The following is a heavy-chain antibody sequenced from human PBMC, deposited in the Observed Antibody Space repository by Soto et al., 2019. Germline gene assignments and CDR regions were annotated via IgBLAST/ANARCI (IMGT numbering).Heavy chain of an antibody. D-gene: IGHD7-27*01. CDR1: GLPLVFLA. Sequence: GGSRSLSFAPLGLPLVFLAMSWFRHSPGKGLEWVSTISGSGGSTYYADAVKGRFSISRDNSMGTLYLQMKSLRVEDTAIYYCAKEVSLGSTVDLGYWGQGTLVTVSS. V-gene: IGHV3-23*01. J-gene: IGHJ4*02. CDR3: AKEVSLGSTVDLGY. CDR2: ISGSGGST.